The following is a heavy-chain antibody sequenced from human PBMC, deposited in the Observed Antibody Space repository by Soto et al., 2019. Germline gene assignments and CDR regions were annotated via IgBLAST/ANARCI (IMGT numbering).Heavy chain of an antibody. Sequence: QLQLQESGPGLVKPSETLSLTCTVSGGSISSSSYYWGWIRQPPGKGLEWIGSIYYSGSTYYNPSLNRPLTKAVNTPQTQFPPKLSPLTAAATAVYSCARHTPAISISDHWGRGTLVTVSS. CDR3: ARHTPAISISDH. D-gene: IGHD2-15*01. CDR2: IYYSGST. V-gene: IGHV4-39*01. CDR1: GGSISSSSYY. J-gene: IGHJ4*02.